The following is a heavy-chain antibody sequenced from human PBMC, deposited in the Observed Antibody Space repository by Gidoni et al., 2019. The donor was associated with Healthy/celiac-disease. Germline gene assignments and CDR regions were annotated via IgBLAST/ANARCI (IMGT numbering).Heavy chain of an antibody. D-gene: IGHD2-2*02. Sequence: EVQLLASGGGLVQPGGSLRPSCAASGFTFSSYAMSWVRQAPGKGLGWVSAISGSVGSTYYADSVKGRFTISRDNSKNTLYLKMNSLRAEDTAVYYCAKVNCSSTSCYRNYFDYWGQGTLVTVSS. V-gene: IGHV3-23*01. CDR1: GFTFSSYA. J-gene: IGHJ4*02. CDR2: ISGSVGST. CDR3: AKVNCSSTSCYRNYFDY.